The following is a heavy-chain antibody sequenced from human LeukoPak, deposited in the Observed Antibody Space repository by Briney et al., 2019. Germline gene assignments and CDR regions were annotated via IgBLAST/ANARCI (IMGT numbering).Heavy chain of an antibody. CDR2: INPSGGST. CDR1: GYTFTNYY. D-gene: IGHD1-7*01. V-gene: IGHV1-46*01. J-gene: IGHJ5*02. Sequence: ASVKVSCKASGYTFTNYYMHWVRQAPGQGLEWMGIINPSGGSTSYAQKFQGRVTMTRDTSTSTVYMEPTSLRSEDTAVYYCATALRYNWNYGWFDPWGQGTLVTVSS. CDR3: ATALRYNWNYGWFDP.